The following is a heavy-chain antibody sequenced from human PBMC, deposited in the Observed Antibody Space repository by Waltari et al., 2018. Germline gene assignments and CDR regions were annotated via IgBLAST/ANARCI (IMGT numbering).Heavy chain of an antibody. J-gene: IGHJ4*02. CDR3: ARSPYCGGDCYSEPFDY. CDR2: IYESGST. CDR1: GGSISINGYS. V-gene: IGHV4-30-2*01. Sequence: QLQLQESGPGLVKPSQTLSLTCAVSGGSISINGYSWSWIRQPPGKGLEWIGYIYESGSTYANPSLKRRVIMSIDRSKNQLSLKLSSVTAADTAVYYCARSPYCGGDCYSEPFDYWGQGTLVTVSS. D-gene: IGHD2-21*02.